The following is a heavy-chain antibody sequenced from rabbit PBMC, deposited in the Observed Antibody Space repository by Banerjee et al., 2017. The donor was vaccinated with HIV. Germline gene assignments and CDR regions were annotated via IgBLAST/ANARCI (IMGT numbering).Heavy chain of an antibody. CDR1: GFDFSSYYM. J-gene: IGHJ4*01. V-gene: IGHV1S45*01. CDR2: IYAGSSGST. D-gene: IGHD6-1*01. CDR3: ARDLGGYAYSTGHNL. Sequence: QEQLKETGGGLVQPGGSLTLSCKASGFDFSSYYMSWVRQAPGKGLEWIACIYAGSSGSTYYASWAKGRFTISKTSSTTVTLQMTSLTAADTATYFCARDLGGYAYSTGHNLWGQGTLVTVS.